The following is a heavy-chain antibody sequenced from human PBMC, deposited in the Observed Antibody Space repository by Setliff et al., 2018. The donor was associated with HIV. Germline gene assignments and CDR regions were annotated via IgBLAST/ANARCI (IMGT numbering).Heavy chain of an antibody. J-gene: IGHJ4*02. V-gene: IGHV3-48*03. Sequence: PGGSLRLSCAASGFTFSSYEMNWVRQAPGKGLEWVSYISSNGGDKYYADSVRGRFTLSRDNAMNSLSLEMNSLRAEDTAVYYCASIELAAMVPVDYWGQGTLVTVSS. CDR1: GFTFSSYE. D-gene: IGHD5-18*01. CDR2: ISSNGGDK. CDR3: ASIELAAMVPVDY.